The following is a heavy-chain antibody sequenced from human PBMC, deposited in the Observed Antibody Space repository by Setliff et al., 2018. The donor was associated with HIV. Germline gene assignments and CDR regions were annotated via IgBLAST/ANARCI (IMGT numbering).Heavy chain of an antibody. CDR2: IYHNGFA. CDR3: ARHICGTTACYAVDV. Sequence: PSETLSLTCTVSGDSITGRWLSWIRQPPGKGLEWTGNIYHNGFANYNPSLKSRLTISVGTSKNQVSLTLSSVTPADTAVYYCARHICGTTACYAVDVWGPGTMVTVSS. D-gene: IGHD2-2*01. CDR1: GDSITGRW. J-gene: IGHJ3*01. V-gene: IGHV4-59*11.